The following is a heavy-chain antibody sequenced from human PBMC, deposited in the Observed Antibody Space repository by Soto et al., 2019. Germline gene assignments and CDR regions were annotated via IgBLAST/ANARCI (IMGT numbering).Heavy chain of an antibody. D-gene: IGHD3-22*01. V-gene: IGHV6-1*01. CDR3: TRGTRTYYYDSSGSWFDP. Sequence: SQTLSLTCAISGDSVSSNTATWNWIRQSPSRGLEWLGRTYYRSKFYNDYAVSVKSRIAITPDTSKNQFSLQLSSVTPDDTALYYCTRGTRTYYYDSSGSWFDPWGQGTLVTAPQ. CDR1: GDSVSSNTAT. J-gene: IGHJ5*02. CDR2: TYYRSKFYN.